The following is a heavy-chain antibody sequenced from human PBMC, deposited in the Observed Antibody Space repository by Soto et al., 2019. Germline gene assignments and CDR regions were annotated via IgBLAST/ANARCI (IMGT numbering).Heavy chain of an antibody. D-gene: IGHD3-10*01. Sequence: NPSETLSLTCTVSGGSISSNDWSRIRPPPGNGLERIGHIYYSGRTNYNPSLKSRVTISVDTSKNQFSLKLSSVTAADTAVYYCARDFEHDYDSGGYYYGMDVWGQGTTVTASS. CDR3: ARDFEHDYDSGGYYYGMDV. J-gene: IGHJ6*02. CDR1: GGSISSND. V-gene: IGHV4-59*01. CDR2: IYYSGRT.